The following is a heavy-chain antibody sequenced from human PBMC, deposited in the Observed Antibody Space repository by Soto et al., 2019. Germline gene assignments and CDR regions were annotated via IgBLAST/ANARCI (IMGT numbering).Heavy chain of an antibody. V-gene: IGHV1-8*01. Sequence: QVQLVQSGAEVKKPGASVKVSCKASGYTFTSYDINWVRQATGQGLEWMGWMNPNSGNTGYAQKFQGRVTMTRNTSISTAYMELSSLRSEDTAVYYCASLNTIFGVAPRDYYYYYYMDVWGKGTTVTVSS. CDR2: MNPNSGNT. D-gene: IGHD3-3*01. J-gene: IGHJ6*03. CDR3: ASLNTIFGVAPRDYYYYYYMDV. CDR1: GYTFTSYD.